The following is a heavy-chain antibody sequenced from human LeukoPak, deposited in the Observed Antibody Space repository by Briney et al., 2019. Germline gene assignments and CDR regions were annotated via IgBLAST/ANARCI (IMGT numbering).Heavy chain of an antibody. CDR1: GYTLTNNW. Sequence: GESLKISCKISGYTLTNNWIGWVRQMPGKGLEWMGIIYPGDSDTRYSPSFQGQVTISADKSISTAYLQWSSLKASDTAMYYCARRHYCDSYMDVWGKGTTVTVSS. CDR2: IYPGDSDT. CDR3: ARRHYCDSYMDV. D-gene: IGHD3-22*01. J-gene: IGHJ6*03. V-gene: IGHV5-51*01.